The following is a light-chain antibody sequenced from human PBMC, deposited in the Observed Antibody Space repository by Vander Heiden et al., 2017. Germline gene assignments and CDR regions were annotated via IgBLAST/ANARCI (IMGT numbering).Light chain of an antibody. CDR2: SND. J-gene: IGLJ3*02. CDR1: NVNIGRTY. CDR3: AAWDDSLSGWL. V-gene: IGLV1-47*02. Sequence: QSVLTQPPSASGTPGQRVTISCSGGNVNIGRTYVYWYQQFPGTAPKLLIYSNDQRPSGVPDRFSGSKSGTSASLAISGLRSEEEADYPCAAWDDSLSGWLFGGGTRLTVL.